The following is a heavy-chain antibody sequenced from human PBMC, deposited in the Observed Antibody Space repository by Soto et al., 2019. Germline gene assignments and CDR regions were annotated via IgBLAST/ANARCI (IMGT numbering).Heavy chain of an antibody. D-gene: IGHD6-13*01. V-gene: IGHV3-21*02. CDR2: ISSNSAYI. CDR3: TRDASRDSSAGGWFDP. CDR1: GFTFRSFT. J-gene: IGHJ5*02. Sequence: EVQLVESGGGLVKPGGSLRLSCAASGFTFRSFTMNWVRQAPGKGLEWVSTISSNSAYIYYTDALRGRFTISRDNAKNSLHLQMTSLRAEDTAVYYCTRDASRDSSAGGWFDPWGPGTLVTVSS.